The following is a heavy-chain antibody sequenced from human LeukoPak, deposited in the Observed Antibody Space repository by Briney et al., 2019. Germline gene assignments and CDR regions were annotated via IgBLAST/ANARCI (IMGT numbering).Heavy chain of an antibody. CDR1: GFTFSSYS. Sequence: KAGGSLRLSCAAPGFTFSSYSMNWVRQAPGKGLEWVSSISSSSSYIYYADSVKGRFTISRDNAKNSLYLQMNSLRAEDTAVYNCARGYYILTGHEPLWTWGQGTLVTVSS. CDR3: ARGYYILTGHEPLWT. CDR2: ISSSSSYI. V-gene: IGHV3-21*01. D-gene: IGHD3-9*01. J-gene: IGHJ5*02.